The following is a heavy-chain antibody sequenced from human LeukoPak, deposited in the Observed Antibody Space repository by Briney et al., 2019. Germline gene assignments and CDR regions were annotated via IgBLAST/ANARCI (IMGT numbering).Heavy chain of an antibody. CDR3: AGPIRSQGPYDSSGYYY. J-gene: IGHJ4*02. CDR1: GGSFSGYY. D-gene: IGHD3-22*01. V-gene: IGHV4-34*01. CDR2: INHSGST. Sequence: SETLSLTCAVYGGSFSGYYWSWIRQPPGKGLEWIGEINHSGSTNYNPSLKSRVTISVDTSKNQFSLKLSSVTAADTAVYYRAGPIRSQGPYDSSGYYYWGQGTLVTVSS.